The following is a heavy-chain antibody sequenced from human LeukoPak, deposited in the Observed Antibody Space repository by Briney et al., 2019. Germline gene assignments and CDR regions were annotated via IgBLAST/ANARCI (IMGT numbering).Heavy chain of an antibody. CDR1: GFTFSSYS. CDR3: ARDLVGATYWFDP. V-gene: IGHV3-21*01. CDR2: ISSSSSYI. Sequence: GGSLRLSCAASGFTFSSYSMNWVRQAPGKGLEWVSSISSSSSYIYYADSVKGRFTISRDNAKNSLYLQMNGLRAEDTAVYYCARDLVGATYWFDPWGQGTLVTVSS. J-gene: IGHJ5*02. D-gene: IGHD1-26*01.